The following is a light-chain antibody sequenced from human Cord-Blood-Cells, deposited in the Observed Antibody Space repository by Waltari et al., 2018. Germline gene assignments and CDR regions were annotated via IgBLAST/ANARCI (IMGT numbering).Light chain of an antibody. CDR2: GAS. V-gene: IGKV3-15*01. J-gene: IGKJ1*01. CDR3: QQYNNWPRT. CDR1: QSVSSN. Sequence: EIVITQSPATLTVSPGGRAILSCRASQSVSSNLAWYQQKPGQAPRLLIYGASTRATGIPARFSGSGSGTEFTLTISSLQSEDFAVYYCQQYNNWPRTFGQGTKVEIK.